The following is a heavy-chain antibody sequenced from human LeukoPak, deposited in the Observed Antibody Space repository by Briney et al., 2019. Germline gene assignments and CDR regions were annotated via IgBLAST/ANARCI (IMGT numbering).Heavy chain of an antibody. V-gene: IGHV1-69*05. CDR2: IIPIFGTA. Sequence: SVKVSCKASGGTFSSYAISWVRQAPGQGLEWMGGIIPIFGTANYAQKFQGRVTITTDESTSTAYMELSSLRSEDTAVYYCARAGGIVVVPAAHSLDPWGQGTLVTVSS. J-gene: IGHJ5*02. D-gene: IGHD2-2*01. CDR3: ARAGGIVVVPAAHSLDP. CDR1: GGTFSSYA.